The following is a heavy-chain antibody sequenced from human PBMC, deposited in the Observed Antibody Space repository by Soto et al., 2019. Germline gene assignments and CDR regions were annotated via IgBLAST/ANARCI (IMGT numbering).Heavy chain of an antibody. Sequence: SEALSRTCRVSGYSVSTDRYFWTWIRQPPGKGLEWIAYISYTGDTNCNPSLKSRVTISIDTSRNQFSLTLTSVTAADTAVYFCARIVVGATVDLWGQGSLVNVYS. CDR2: ISYTGDT. J-gene: IGHJ5*02. V-gene: IGHV4-61*01. D-gene: IGHD1-26*01. CDR3: ARIVVGATVDL. CDR1: GYSVSTDRYF.